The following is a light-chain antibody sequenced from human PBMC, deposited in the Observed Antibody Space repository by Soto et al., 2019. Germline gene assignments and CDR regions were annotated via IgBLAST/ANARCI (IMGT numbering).Light chain of an antibody. CDR1: KLGNKY. CDR3: QAWDSSTVV. Sequence: SSELTQPPSVSVSPGQTASITCSGHKLGNKYACWYQQKPGQSPVLVIYQDRKRPSGIPERFSGSNSGNTATLTISGTQAMDEADYYCQAWDSSTVVFGGGTKVTVL. V-gene: IGLV3-1*01. CDR2: QDR. J-gene: IGLJ2*01.